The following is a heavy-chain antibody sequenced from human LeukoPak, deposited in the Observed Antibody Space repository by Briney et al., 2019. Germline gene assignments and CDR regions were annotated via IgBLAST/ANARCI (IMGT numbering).Heavy chain of an antibody. Sequence: PGGSLRLSCAAAGFTFSSYWMHWVRQAPGKGLVWVSRINSDGSSTSYADSVKGRFTISRDNAKNTLYLQMNSLRAEDTAIYYCARDPNGSGPDFDCWGQGTLVTVSS. CDR1: GFTFSSYW. CDR2: INSDGSST. J-gene: IGHJ4*02. V-gene: IGHV3-74*01. D-gene: IGHD3-10*01. CDR3: ARDPNGSGPDFDC.